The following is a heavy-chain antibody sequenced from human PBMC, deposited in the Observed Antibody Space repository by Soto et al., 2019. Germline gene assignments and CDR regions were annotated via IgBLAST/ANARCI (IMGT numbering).Heavy chain of an antibody. CDR2: INHSGST. D-gene: IGHD6-6*01. CDR1: GGSFSGYY. J-gene: IGHJ4*02. CDR3: ARVIEYSSSPGFDY. V-gene: IGHV4-34*01. Sequence: SETLSLTCAVYGGSFSGYYWSWIRQPPGKGLEWIGEINHSGSTNYNPSLKSRVTISVDTSKNQFSRKLSSLTAADTAVYYCARVIEYSSSPGFDYWGQGTLVTVSS.